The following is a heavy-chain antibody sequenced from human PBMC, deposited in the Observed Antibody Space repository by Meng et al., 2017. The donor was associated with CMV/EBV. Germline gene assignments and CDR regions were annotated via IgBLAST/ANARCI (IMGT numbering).Heavy chain of an antibody. V-gene: IGHV3-66*02. J-gene: IGHJ6*02. CDR3: ASTARNYYYYAMDV. CDR1: GFTVSSHY. Sequence: GESLKISCAASGFTVSSHYMSWVRQAPGKGLEWVSVIYSGGSTYYADSVKGRFTISRDNSKNTLYLQMNSLRPEDTAVYYCASTARNYYYYAMDVWGQGTTVTVSS. CDR2: IYSGGST. D-gene: IGHD2-21*02.